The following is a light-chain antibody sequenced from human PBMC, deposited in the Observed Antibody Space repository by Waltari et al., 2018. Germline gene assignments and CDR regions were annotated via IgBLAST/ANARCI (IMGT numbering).Light chain of an antibody. CDR2: DVR. J-gene: IGLJ2*01. Sequence: QSVLTQPRSVSGSRGPSVTISCPGNKSDVGAYDSVSWYQHHPGKVPKLMIYDVRRRPSGVPPRFSGSKSGNSASLTISGLQTEDEADYYCCSYAGNYIMIFGGGTKVTVL. CDR3: CSYAGNYIMI. V-gene: IGLV2-11*01. CDR1: KSDVGAYDS.